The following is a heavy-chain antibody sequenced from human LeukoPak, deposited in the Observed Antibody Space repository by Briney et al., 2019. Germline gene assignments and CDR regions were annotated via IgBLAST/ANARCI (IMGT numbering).Heavy chain of an antibody. J-gene: IGHJ4*02. V-gene: IGHV1-46*03. CDR1: GYTFTNYY. D-gene: IGHD5-12*01. CDR2: INPSAGRT. Sequence: GASVKVSCKASGYTFTNYYMHWVRQAPGQGLEWMGIINPSAGRTSYSQKFQGRVTMTRDTSTSTVYMELSSLRSEDTAVYYCARSRGFTGYDYVDYWGQGTLVTVSS. CDR3: ARSRGFTGYDYVDY.